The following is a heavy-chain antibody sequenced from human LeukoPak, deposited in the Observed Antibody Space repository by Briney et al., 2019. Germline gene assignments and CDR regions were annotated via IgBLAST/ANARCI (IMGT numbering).Heavy chain of an antibody. CDR2: IIPIFGTA. V-gene: IGHV1-69*13. D-gene: IGHD6-19*01. Sequence: SAKVSCKASGGTFSSYAISWVRQAPGQGLEWMGGIIPIFGTANYAQKFQGRVTITADESTSTAYMELSSLRSEDTAVYYCARGPDSSGCRFDPWGQGTLVTVSS. J-gene: IGHJ5*02. CDR1: GGTFSSYA. CDR3: ARGPDSSGCRFDP.